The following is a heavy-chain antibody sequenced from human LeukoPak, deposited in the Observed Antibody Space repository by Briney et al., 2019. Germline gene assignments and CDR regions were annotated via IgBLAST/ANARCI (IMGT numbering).Heavy chain of an antibody. Sequence: PSETLSLTCAVYGGSFSGYYWSWIRQPPGKGLEWIGEINHSGSTNYNPSLKSRVTIAVHTSKNQFPLKRSSVPAGDTGAYYRARGCAIAWWLVRRYAFDIWGQGTMVTVSS. D-gene: IGHD6-19*01. J-gene: IGHJ3*02. CDR1: GGSFSGYY. CDR2: INHSGST. V-gene: IGHV4-34*01. CDR3: ARGCAIAWWLVRRYAFDI.